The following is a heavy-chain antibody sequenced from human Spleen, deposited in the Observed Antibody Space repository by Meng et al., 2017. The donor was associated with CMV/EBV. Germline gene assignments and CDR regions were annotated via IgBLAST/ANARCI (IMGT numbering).Heavy chain of an antibody. D-gene: IGHD3-22*01. CDR1: GFTFSGYA. V-gene: IGHV3-30-3*01. CDR2: ISYDGSNK. Sequence: GEAVEVGGGVVQPGRSLGLSCAASGFTFSGYAMHWVRQAPGKGLEWVAVISYDGSNKYYADSVKGRFTISRDNSKNTLYLQMNSLRAEDTAVYYCARPWAADSSGYYFVYWGQGTLVTVSS. J-gene: IGHJ4*02. CDR3: ARPWAADSSGYYFVY.